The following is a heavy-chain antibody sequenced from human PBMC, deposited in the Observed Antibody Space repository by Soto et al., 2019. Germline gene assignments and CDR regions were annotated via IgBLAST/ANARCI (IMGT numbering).Heavy chain of an antibody. Sequence: SETLSLTCTVSGGSISSSSYYWGWIRQPPGKGLEWIGSIYYSGSTYYNPSLKSRVTISVDTSKNQFSLKLSSVTAADTAVYYCARGPSRIAARFLDYWGQGTLVTVSS. D-gene: IGHD6-6*01. CDR2: IYYSGST. V-gene: IGHV4-39*01. J-gene: IGHJ4*02. CDR1: GGSISSSSYY. CDR3: ARGPSRIAARFLDY.